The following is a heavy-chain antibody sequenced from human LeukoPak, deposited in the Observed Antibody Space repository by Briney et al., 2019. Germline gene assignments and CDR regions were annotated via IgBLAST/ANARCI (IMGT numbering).Heavy chain of an antibody. V-gene: IGHV3-21*01. Sequence: PGGSLRLSCAASGFTFSSYNMNWVRQAPGKGLEWVSSISSSSNYIYYADSVKGRITISRDNAKNSLYLQMNSLRAEDTAVYYCARGGRYFDYRGQGTLVTVSS. CDR2: ISSSSNYI. J-gene: IGHJ4*02. CDR3: ARGGRYFDY. CDR1: GFTFSSYN.